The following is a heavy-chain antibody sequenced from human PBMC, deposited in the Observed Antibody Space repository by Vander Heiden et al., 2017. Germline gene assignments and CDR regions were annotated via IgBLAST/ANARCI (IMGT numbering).Heavy chain of an antibody. CDR3: ARQDPDYDFWSGYYGGGFDP. Sequence: QLQLQESGPGLVKPPETLSLTCTVSGGSISSSSYYWGWIRQPPGKGLEWIGSIYYSGSTYYNPSLKSRVTISVDTSKNQFSLKLSSVTAADTAVYYCARQDPDYDFWSGYYGGGFDPWGQGTLVTVSS. CDR1: GGSISSSSYY. J-gene: IGHJ5*02. V-gene: IGHV4-39*01. CDR2: IYYSGST. D-gene: IGHD3-3*01.